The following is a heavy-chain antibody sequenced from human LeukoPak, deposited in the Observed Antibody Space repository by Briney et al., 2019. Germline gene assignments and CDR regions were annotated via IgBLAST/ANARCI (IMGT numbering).Heavy chain of an antibody. D-gene: IGHD3-10*01. V-gene: IGHV3-20*04. CDR2: INWHGDRI. Sequence: PGGSLRLSCTASGFTFEDYCMSWVRRAPGKGLEWVSGINWHGDRIGYADSVKGRLTISRDNDKNSLYLQMNSLRAEDTALYYCARSGYYGSGSYSDYWGQGTLVTVSS. CDR1: GFTFEDYC. CDR3: ARSGYYGSGSYSDY. J-gene: IGHJ4*02.